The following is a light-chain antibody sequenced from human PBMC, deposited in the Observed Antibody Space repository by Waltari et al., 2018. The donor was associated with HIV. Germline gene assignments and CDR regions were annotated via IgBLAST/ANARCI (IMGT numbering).Light chain of an antibody. CDR1: SSNIGANYD. Sequence: QSVLTQPPSVSGAPGQRVTISCAGNSSNIGANYDVNWYQRLPGTAPQVLIFQNTYRPSGVPDRCSGSKSGASASLAITRLQSEDEGEYDCQSYDRTLSASVFGGGTTLTVL. J-gene: IGLJ2*01. CDR3: QSYDRTLSASV. V-gene: IGLV1-40*01. CDR2: QNT.